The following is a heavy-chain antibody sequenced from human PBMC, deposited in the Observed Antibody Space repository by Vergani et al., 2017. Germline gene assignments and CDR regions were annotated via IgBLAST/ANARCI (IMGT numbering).Heavy chain of an antibody. CDR1: VGSISSSSYY. J-gene: IGHJ5*02. CDR3: ARLEVGGIAVAGTTWFDP. Sequence: QLQLQESGPGLVKPSETLSLTCTVSVGSISSSSYYWGWIRQPPGKGLGWIGSIYYSGSTYYNPSLKSRVTISVDTSKNQFSLKLSSVTAADTAVYYCARLEVGGIAVAGTTWFDPWGQGTLVTVSS. D-gene: IGHD6-19*01. V-gene: IGHV4-39*01. CDR2: IYYSGST.